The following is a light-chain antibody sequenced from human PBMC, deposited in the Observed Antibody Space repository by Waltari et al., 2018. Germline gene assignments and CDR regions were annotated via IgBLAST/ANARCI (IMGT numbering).Light chain of an antibody. CDR1: NNDVGRYNL. Sequence: QSALTQPASVSGSPGQSITISCTGTNNDVGRYNLVSWYQHHPGNAPKLIIYEVSKWPSGVSNRFSGSKSGNTASLTISGLQAEDEADYYCCSYVGSDTFVVFGGGTKLTVL. V-gene: IGLV2-23*02. CDR2: EVS. J-gene: IGLJ2*01. CDR3: CSYVGSDTFVV.